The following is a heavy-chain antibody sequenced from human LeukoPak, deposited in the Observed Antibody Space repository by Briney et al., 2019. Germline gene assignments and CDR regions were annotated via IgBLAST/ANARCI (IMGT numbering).Heavy chain of an antibody. CDR3: ARGEAGYNYGPYHY. V-gene: IGHV3-48*03. J-gene: IGHJ4*02. Sequence: QAAGSLRLSCAASGFTFSNYEMNWVRQAPGKGLEWVSYISSSGNTIYYADSVKGRFTISRDNAKNSLYLQMNNLRAEDTAVYYCARGEAGYNYGPYHYWGQGTLVTVSS. CDR2: ISSSGNTI. D-gene: IGHD5-18*01. CDR1: GFTFSNYE.